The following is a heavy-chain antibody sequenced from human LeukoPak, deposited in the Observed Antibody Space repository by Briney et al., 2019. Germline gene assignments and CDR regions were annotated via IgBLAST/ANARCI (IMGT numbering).Heavy chain of an antibody. J-gene: IGHJ4*02. CDR2: INHSGST. D-gene: IGHD3-10*01. V-gene: IGHV4-39*07. CDR3: ARGRVWFGELLFHPNLYYFDY. CDR1: GGSISSGSYY. Sequence: PSQTLSLTCTVSGGSISSGSYYWSWIRQPPGKGLEWIGEINHSGSTNYNPSLKSRVTISVDTSKNQFSLKLSSVTAADTAVYYCARGRVWFGELLFHPNLYYFDYWGQGTLVTVSS.